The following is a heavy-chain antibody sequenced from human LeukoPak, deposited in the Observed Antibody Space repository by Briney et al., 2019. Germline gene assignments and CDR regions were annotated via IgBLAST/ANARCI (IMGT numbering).Heavy chain of an antibody. D-gene: IGHD3-22*01. Sequence: ASVKVSCKASGYTFTSYGISWVRQAPGQGLEWMGWISAYNGNTNYAQKLQGRVTMTTDASTSTAYMELRSLRSDDTAVYYCARDKGGYYYGSSGYYSDYWGQGTLVTVSS. J-gene: IGHJ4*02. CDR2: ISAYNGNT. CDR1: GYTFTSYG. CDR3: ARDKGGYYYGSSGYYSDY. V-gene: IGHV1-18*01.